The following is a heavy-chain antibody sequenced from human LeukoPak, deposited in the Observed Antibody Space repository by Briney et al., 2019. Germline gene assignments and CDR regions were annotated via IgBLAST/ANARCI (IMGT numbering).Heavy chain of an antibody. V-gene: IGHV1-8*01. CDR2: MNPNSGNT. D-gene: IGHD3-22*01. CDR3: AKDFDEVVVVITPSFDY. CDR1: GYTFTSYD. J-gene: IGHJ4*02. Sequence: ASVKVSCKASGYTFTSYDINWVRQATGQGLEWMGWMNPNSGNTGYAQKFQGRVTMTRNTSISTAYMELNSLRAEDTAVYYCAKDFDEVVVVITPSFDYWGQGTLVTVSS.